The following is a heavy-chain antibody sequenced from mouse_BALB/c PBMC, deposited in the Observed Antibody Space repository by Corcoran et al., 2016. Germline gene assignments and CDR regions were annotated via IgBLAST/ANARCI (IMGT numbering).Heavy chain of an antibody. Sequence: QIQLVQSGPELKKPGETVKISCKASGYTFTNYGMNWVKQAPGKGLKWMGWINTYIGEPTYADDFKGRFAFSLETSASTAYLQINNLKNEDTATYFCARRGSWYFDVCGAGTTVTVSS. J-gene: IGHJ1*01. CDR2: INTYIGEP. CDR1: GYTFTNYG. CDR3: ARRGSWYFDV. V-gene: IGHV9-3-1*01.